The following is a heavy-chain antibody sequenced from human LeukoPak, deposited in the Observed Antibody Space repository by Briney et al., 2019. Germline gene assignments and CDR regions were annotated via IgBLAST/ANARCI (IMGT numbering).Heavy chain of an antibody. CDR2: ISSSGSNI. V-gene: IGHV3-48*03. CDR3: ARDLGSIAVAGFNAFDI. D-gene: IGHD6-19*01. CDR1: GFTFSSYE. J-gene: IGHJ3*02. Sequence: GGSLRLSCAASGFTFSSYEMKWLRQAPGKGLEGGSYISSSGSNIYYADPVKGRFTISRDNAKNSLYLQMNSLRAEDTAVYYCARDLGSIAVAGFNAFDIWGQKTMVTVFS.